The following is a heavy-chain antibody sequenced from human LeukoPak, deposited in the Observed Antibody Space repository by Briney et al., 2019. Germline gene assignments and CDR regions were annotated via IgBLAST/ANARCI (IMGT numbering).Heavy chain of an antibody. CDR3: ARGDRYYYDSSGYYFDY. D-gene: IGHD3-22*01. J-gene: IGHJ4*02. CDR2: INSDGSST. CDR1: GFTFSSYS. Sequence: GGSLRLSCAASGFTFSSYSMNWVRQAPGKGLVWVSRINSDGSSTSYADSVKGRFTISRDNAKNTLYLQMNSLRAEDTAVYYCARGDRYYYDSSGYYFDYWGQGTLVTVSS. V-gene: IGHV3-74*01.